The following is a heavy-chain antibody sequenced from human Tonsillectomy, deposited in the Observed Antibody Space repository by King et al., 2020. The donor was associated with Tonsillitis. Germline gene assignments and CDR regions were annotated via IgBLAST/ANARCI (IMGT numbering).Heavy chain of an antibody. CDR1: GGSMSSYY. Sequence: VQLQESGPGLVRPSETLSLTCTVSGGSMSSYYCTWIRQPPGKGLEWIGYIHHSGSTNYNPSLKSRVTISVDTSKNQFSLKLTSVTAADTTVYYCARHMYYSGSYFDHWGQGTRVTVSS. J-gene: IGHJ4*02. D-gene: IGHD1-26*01. CDR3: ARHMYYSGSYFDH. V-gene: IGHV4-59*08. CDR2: IHHSGST.